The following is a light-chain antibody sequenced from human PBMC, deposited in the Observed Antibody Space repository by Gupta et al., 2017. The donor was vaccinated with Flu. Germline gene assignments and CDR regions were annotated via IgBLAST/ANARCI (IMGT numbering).Light chain of an antibody. CDR2: DAS. Sequence: ERATLHGRGRRGLANNLAACQQRPGQETRRLIYDASSRGTTVPARCIGSGSGTDFTIIISSLQSDDVAVYYCLQYHNWRMTFGPGTKVEVK. CDR3: LQYHNWRMT. CDR1: RGLANN. J-gene: IGKJ1*01. V-gene: IGKV3-15*01.